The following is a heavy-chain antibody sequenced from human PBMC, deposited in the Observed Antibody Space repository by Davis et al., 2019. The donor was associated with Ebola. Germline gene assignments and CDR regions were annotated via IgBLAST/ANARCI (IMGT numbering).Heavy chain of an antibody. CDR3: ARGLYYYDSSGYFAY. D-gene: IGHD3-22*01. CDR2: INHSGST. CDR1: GGSFSGYY. V-gene: IGHV4-34*01. Sequence: MPGGSLRLSCAVYGGSFSGYYWSWIRQLPGKGLEWIGEINHSGSTNYNPSLKSRVTISVDTSKNQFSLKLSSVTAADTAVYYCARGLYYYDSSGYFAYWGQGTLVTVSS. J-gene: IGHJ4*02.